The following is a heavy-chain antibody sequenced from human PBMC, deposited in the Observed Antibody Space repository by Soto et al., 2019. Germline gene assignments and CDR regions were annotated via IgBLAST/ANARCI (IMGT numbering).Heavy chain of an antibody. CDR3: ARGKGGFGESGYYYYGMDV. D-gene: IGHD3-10*01. J-gene: IGHJ6*02. Sequence: PGESLKISCKGFVYNFTIYWIAWVRQMPGKGLEWMGTIYPGDSDTKYSPSFQGQVSISVDKSITSAYLQWSSLKASNTATYYCARGKGGFGESGYYYYGMDVWGQGTTVTVSS. CDR1: VYNFTIYW. CDR2: IYPGDSDT. V-gene: IGHV5-51*01.